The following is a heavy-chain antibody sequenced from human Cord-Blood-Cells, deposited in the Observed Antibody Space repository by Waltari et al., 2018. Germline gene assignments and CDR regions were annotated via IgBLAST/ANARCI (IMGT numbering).Heavy chain of an antibody. D-gene: IGHD6-19*01. CDR2: INHSGST. Sequence: QVQLQQGGAGLLKPSAPLSLTCAVDGGSYSGYYRSWIRRPPGKGLEWIGEINHSGSTNYNPSLKSRVTISVDTSKNQFSLKLSSVTAADTAVYYCARGRRIAVAGNVDYWGQGTLVTVSS. V-gene: IGHV4-34*01. CDR1: GGSYSGYY. J-gene: IGHJ4*02. CDR3: ARGRRIAVAGNVDY.